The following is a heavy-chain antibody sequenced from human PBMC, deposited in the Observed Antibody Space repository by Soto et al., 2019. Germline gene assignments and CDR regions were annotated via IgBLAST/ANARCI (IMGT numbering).Heavy chain of an antibody. D-gene: IGHD2-2*01. J-gene: IGHJ6*02. CDR2: ISSSSSYI. CDR3: ARDPHENQPPLYYYYGMDV. V-gene: IGHV3-21*01. CDR1: GFTFISYS. Sequence: GGSLRLSCAASGFTFISYSMNWVRQAPWKGLEWVSSISSSSSYIYYADSVKGRFTISRDNAKNSLYLQMNSLRAEDTAVYYCARDPHENQPPLYYYYGMDVWGQGPTVTVPS.